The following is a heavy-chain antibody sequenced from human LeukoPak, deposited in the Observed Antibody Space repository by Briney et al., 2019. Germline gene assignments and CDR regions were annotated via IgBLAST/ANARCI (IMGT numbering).Heavy chain of an antibody. CDR3: ARAFHQLLWVSGFDY. J-gene: IGHJ4*02. D-gene: IGHD2-2*01. CDR1: GGSFSGYY. CDR2: INHSGST. V-gene: IGHV4-34*01. Sequence: PSETLSLTCAVYGGSFSGYYWSWIRQPPGKGLEWIGEINHSGSTNYNPSLKSRVTISVDTSKNQFSLKLSSVTAADTAVYYCARAFHQLLWVSGFDYWGQGTLVTVSS.